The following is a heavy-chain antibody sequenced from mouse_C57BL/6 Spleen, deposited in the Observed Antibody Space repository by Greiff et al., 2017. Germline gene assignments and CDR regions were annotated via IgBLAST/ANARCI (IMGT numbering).Heavy chain of an antibody. CDR3: ASKGGSSAFDY. J-gene: IGHJ2*01. CDR1: GYTFTDYY. Sequence: QVQLQQSGPELVKPGASVKISCKASGYTFTDYYMNWVKQSHGKSLEWIGRIYPGDGDTNYNGKFKGKATLTADKSSSTAYMQLSSLTSEDSAVYFCASKGGSSAFDYWGQGTTLTVSS. CDR2: IYPGDGDT. D-gene: IGHD1-1*01. V-gene: IGHV1-82*01.